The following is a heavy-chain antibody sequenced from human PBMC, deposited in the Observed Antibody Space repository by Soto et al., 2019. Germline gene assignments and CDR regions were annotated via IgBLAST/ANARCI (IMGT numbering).Heavy chain of an antibody. CDR1: GTSISSTFW. CDR2: IYHTGIT. D-gene: IGHD2-8*02. V-gene: IGHV4-4*02. J-gene: IGHJ4*02. Sequence: SETLSLTCTVSGTSISSTFWWAWVRQSPGKGLEWIGEIYHTGITKYNPSLKSRVTISVDTSKNHFSLKLTSVTAADTAVYYCARDKITGLFDYWGQGTLVTVSS. CDR3: ARDKITGLFDY.